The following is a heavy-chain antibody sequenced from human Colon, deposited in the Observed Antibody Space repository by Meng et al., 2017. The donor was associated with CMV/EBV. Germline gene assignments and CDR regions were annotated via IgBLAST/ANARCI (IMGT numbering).Heavy chain of an antibody. Sequence: ASVQVSCKVSGYTLTELPMHWVRQAPGKGREWMGGFDPEAGAKIYAQKFQGRLTMTEDTYTGTAYMELSSLRPEDKAVYYCTTAHTVLLGHCTSTTCYTLDSWGEGTLVTVS. J-gene: IGHJ4*02. D-gene: IGHD2-2*02. CDR3: TTAHTVLLGHCTSTTCYTLDS. CDR1: GYTLTELP. V-gene: IGHV1-24*01. CDR2: FDPEAGAK.